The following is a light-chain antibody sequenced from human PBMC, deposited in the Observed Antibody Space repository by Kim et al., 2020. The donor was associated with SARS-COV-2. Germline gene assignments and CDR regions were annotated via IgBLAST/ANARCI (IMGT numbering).Light chain of an antibody. V-gene: IGLV3-19*01. CDR1: SRRNWH. Sequence: VALGQTVTITCQGDSRRNWHGSWFQQKPGQAPRLVIYSKNNRPSGIPDRFSGFTSGDTASLTITGAQAEDEADYYCNCRDNSHNVMFGGGTQLTVL. J-gene: IGLJ3*02. CDR3: NCRDNSHNVM. CDR2: SKN.